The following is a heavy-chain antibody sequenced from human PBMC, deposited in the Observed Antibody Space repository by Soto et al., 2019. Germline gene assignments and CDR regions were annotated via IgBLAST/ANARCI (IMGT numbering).Heavy chain of an antibody. CDR2: ITSSSSST. D-gene: IGHD3-10*01. CDR3: ARDLGYGLGSNCCYFDY. V-gene: IGHV3-48*02. Sequence: EVQLVQSGGGLVQPGGSLRLSCRASGFTFSTYAMDWVRQAPGKGLEWISYITSSSSSTYYADSVKGRCTISRDNAKNSLYLQMDTLRDEDTAIYYCARDLGYGLGSNCCYFDYWGQGTLVTVSS. J-gene: IGHJ4*02. CDR1: GFTFSTYA.